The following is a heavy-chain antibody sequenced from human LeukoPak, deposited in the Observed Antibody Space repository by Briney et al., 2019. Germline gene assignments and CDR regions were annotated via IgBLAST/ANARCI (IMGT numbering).Heavy chain of an antibody. J-gene: IGHJ4*02. CDR1: GFSFSSYS. CDR3: TRDPHALDF. Sequence: PGGSLRLSCAASGFSFSSYSMNWVRQAPGKGLEWISYIRRDGSRIYYADSVEGRFTISGDNAKNSLYLQMDSLRVEDTAVYYCTRDPHALDFWGQGTLVTVSS. CDR2: IRRDGSRI. V-gene: IGHV3-48*01. D-gene: IGHD2/OR15-2a*01.